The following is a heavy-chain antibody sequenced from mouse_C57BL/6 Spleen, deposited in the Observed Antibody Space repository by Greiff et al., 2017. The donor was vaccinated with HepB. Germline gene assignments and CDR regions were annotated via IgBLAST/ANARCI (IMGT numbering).Heavy chain of an antibody. CDR2: IYPGDGDT. V-gene: IGHV1-82*01. CDR3: AREGTYYYGSGYFDV. Sequence: VMLVESGPELVKPGASVKISCKASGYAFSSSWMNWVKQRPGKGLEWIGRIYPGDGDTNYNGKFKGKATLTADKSSSTAYMQLSSLTSEDSAVYFCAREGTYYYGSGYFDVWGTGTTVTVSS. J-gene: IGHJ1*03. D-gene: IGHD1-1*01. CDR1: GYAFSSSW.